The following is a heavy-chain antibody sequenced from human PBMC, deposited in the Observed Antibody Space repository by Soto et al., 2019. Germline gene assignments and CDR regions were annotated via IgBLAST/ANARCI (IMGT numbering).Heavy chain of an antibody. Sequence: ASVKVSCKASGYTFTGYYMHWLRQSPGQGLEWMGWINPNSGGTNYEQKFQGGVTMTRDTSISTAYMELSRLRSDDTAVYYCARGLDYYDSSGYFTTYYFDFWGQGALVTVSS. CDR2: INPNSGGT. V-gene: IGHV1-2*02. D-gene: IGHD3-22*01. J-gene: IGHJ4*02. CDR1: GYTFTGYY. CDR3: ARGLDYYDSSGYFTTYYFDF.